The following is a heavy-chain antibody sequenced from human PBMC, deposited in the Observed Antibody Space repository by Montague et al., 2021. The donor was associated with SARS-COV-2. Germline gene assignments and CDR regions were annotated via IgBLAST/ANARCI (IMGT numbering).Heavy chain of an antibody. V-gene: IGHV4-34*01. Sequence: SETLSLTCAVYGGSFSGYYWNWIRQPPGKGLEWIGEINHSGSTNYNLSLKSRATMSVDTSKNQFSLKLSSVTAADTAVYYCARGARQGYGFRLGSFDSWGQGTLVTVSS. CDR1: GGSFSGYY. CDR2: INHSGST. D-gene: IGHD3-10*01. J-gene: IGHJ4*02. CDR3: ARGARQGYGFRLGSFDS.